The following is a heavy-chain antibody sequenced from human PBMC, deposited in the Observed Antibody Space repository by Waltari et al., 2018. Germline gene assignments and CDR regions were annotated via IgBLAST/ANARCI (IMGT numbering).Heavy chain of an antibody. Sequence: QVQLQESGPGLVKPSETLSLTCTVSGCSLRSYSLSWFRQPPGKGLEWIGYIYYSGSTNYNPSLKSRVTISVDTSKNQFSLKLSSVTAADTAVYYCARSLIAAAVAFDYWGQGTLVTVSS. D-gene: IGHD6-13*01. J-gene: IGHJ4*02. CDR1: GCSLRSYS. CDR2: IYYSGST. CDR3: ARSLIAAAVAFDY. V-gene: IGHV4-59*01.